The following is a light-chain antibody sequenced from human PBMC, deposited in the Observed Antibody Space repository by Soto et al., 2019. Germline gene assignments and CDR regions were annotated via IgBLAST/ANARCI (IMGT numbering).Light chain of an antibody. CDR2: GAS. J-gene: IGKJ5*01. Sequence: ILLAQSPGPLSLSPGEGATLSCRASQSVSSNLAWYQQKPGQPPRLLIYGASTRATGIPARFSGSGSGTDFTLTISRLEPEDVEVYYCQQRSNWPITFGQGTRLEIK. CDR1: QSVSSN. V-gene: IGKV3-11*01. CDR3: QQRSNWPIT.